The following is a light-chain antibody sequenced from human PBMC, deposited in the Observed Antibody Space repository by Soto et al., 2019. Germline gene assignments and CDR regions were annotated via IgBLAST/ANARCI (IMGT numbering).Light chain of an antibody. Sequence: EIVLTQSPATLSLSPGERSTLSCRASQSVRSYLAWYQQKPGQPPRLVIFDASNRAAGIPARFSGSGSGTYFTLIISSLEPEDSGVYYCQQRGNWPPTWTFGQGTKVDTK. J-gene: IGKJ1*01. V-gene: IGKV3-11*01. CDR3: QQRGNWPPTWT. CDR1: QSVRSY. CDR2: DAS.